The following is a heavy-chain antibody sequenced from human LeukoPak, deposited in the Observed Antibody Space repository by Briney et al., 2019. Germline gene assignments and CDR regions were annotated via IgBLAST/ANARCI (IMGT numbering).Heavy chain of an antibody. V-gene: IGHV4-61*02. CDR2: IYTRGST. J-gene: IGHJ6*03. CDR1: GGSINSGSYY. Sequence: SQTLSLTCSVSGGSINSGSYYWNWIRQPAGKGLEWIGRIYTRGSTNYNPSIKSRVTISVDTSKNQFSLKLSSVTAADTAVYYCARERRWFGDLPNPRDLSQYYMDVWGKGTTVTISS. D-gene: IGHD3-10*01. CDR3: ARERRWFGDLPNPRDLSQYYMDV.